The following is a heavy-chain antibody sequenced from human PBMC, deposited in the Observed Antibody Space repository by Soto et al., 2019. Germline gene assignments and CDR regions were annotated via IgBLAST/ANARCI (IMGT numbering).Heavy chain of an antibody. CDR1: GYTFTSYG. J-gene: IGHJ4*02. V-gene: IGHV1-18*01. CDR3: TRDSPPVDY. Sequence: QVQLVQSGAEVKKPGASVKVSCKASGYTFTSYGISWVRQAPGQGLEWMGWISAYNGNTKYAQKLQGRVTMTTYTSTSTSYLELRSLRSGDTTVYYFTRDSPPVDYWGQGTLVTVSS. CDR2: ISAYNGNT.